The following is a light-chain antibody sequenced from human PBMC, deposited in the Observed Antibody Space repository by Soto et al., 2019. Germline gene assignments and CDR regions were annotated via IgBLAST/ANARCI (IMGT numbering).Light chain of an antibody. CDR1: QSVGDN. CDR3: QQRSSWPN. V-gene: IGKV3-11*01. Sequence: EIVMTQSPATLSVSPGERATLACRASQSVGDNLAWYQQKPGQAPRLVIRGASNRATGVPARFSGSGSGTDFTLTINSLEPEDFAVYCCQQRSSWPNFGQGTRLEIK. CDR2: GAS. J-gene: IGKJ5*01.